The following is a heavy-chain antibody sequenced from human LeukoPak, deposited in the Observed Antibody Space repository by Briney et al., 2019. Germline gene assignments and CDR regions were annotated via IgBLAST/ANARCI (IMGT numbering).Heavy chain of an antibody. J-gene: IGHJ5*02. Sequence: SETLSRTCTVSGYSISSGYYWGWIRPPPGKGLEWIGSIYHSGSTYYNPSLKSRVTISVDTSKNQFSLKLSSVTAADTAVYYCARSGYYTSNWFDPWGQGTLVTVSS. D-gene: IGHD3-3*01. V-gene: IGHV4-38-2*02. CDR1: GYSISSGYY. CDR2: IYHSGST. CDR3: ARSGYYTSNWFDP.